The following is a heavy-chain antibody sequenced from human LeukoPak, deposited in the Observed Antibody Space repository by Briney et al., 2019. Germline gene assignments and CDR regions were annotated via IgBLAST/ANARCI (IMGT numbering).Heavy chain of an antibody. CDR1: GGSIISSNYY. CDR2: IYYGGSS. J-gene: IGHJ4*02. D-gene: IGHD1-26*01. V-gene: IGHV4-39*01. CDR3: ARHRSGTYYRFDY. Sequence: SETLSLTCSVSGGSIISSNYYWGWIRQPPGKGLEWIGSIYYGGSSYYNPSLKSRVTISVDTSKNQFSLKLSSVTAADTAVYYCARHRSGTYYRFDYWGQGTLVTVSS.